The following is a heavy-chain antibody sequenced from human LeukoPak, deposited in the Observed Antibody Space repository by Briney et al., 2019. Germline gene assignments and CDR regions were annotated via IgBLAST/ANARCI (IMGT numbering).Heavy chain of an antibody. CDR1: GFTFSNFY. CDR3: ASPVSPNYFYYMDV. D-gene: IGHD4-11*01. V-gene: IGHV3-11*01. CDR2: ISGSGTNQ. J-gene: IGHJ6*03. Sequence: GGSLRLSCAASGFTFSNFYLSWFRRAPGKGLEWLSYISGSGTNQHYADSVRGRFPISRDNAETSLSLQMDSLRAEGTAVYYCASPVSPNYFYYMDVWGKGTTVTVSS.